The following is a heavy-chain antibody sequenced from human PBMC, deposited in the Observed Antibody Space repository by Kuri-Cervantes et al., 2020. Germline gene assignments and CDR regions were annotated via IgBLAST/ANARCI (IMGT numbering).Heavy chain of an antibody. D-gene: IGHD3-3*01. Sequence: GGSLRLSCAASGFTFSSYEMNWVRQAPGKGLEWVSYISSSGDTIYYADSVRGRFSISRDNAKNSLFLQMNSLRAEDTAIYYCARRPLRSYSMDVWGKGATVTVSS. V-gene: IGHV3-48*03. CDR3: ARRPLRSYSMDV. CDR2: ISSSGDTI. CDR1: GFTFSSYE. J-gene: IGHJ6*03.